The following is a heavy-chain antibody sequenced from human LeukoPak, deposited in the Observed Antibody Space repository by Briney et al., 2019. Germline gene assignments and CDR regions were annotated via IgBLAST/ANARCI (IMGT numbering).Heavy chain of an antibody. D-gene: IGHD5-12*01. CDR3: ARDRSGYIDRPIDY. CDR2: ISSSGSTK. J-gene: IGHJ4*02. V-gene: IGHV3-48*04. CDR1: GFTFSSYS. Sequence: QPGGSLRLSCAASGFTFSSYSMNWVRQAPGKGLEWVSYISSSGSTKYYADSVKGRFTISRDNAKNSLYLQMNSLRAEDTAVYYCARDRSGYIDRPIDYWGQGALVTVSS.